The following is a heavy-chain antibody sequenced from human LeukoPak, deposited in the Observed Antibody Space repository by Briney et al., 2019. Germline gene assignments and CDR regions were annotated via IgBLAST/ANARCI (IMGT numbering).Heavy chain of an antibody. J-gene: IGHJ4*02. CDR3: ARGGSSGDFWSGYSPAYYFDY. Sequence: ASETLSLTCGVYGGSFSGYYWNWIRQPPGRGLEWIGEIDHGGSTKYNPSPKSRVSISLDTTKKQLSLKLTAVTAADTAVYYCARGGSSGDFWSGYSPAYYFDYWGQGSLVTVSS. D-gene: IGHD3-3*01. CDR1: GGSFSGYY. CDR2: IDHGGST. V-gene: IGHV4-34*01.